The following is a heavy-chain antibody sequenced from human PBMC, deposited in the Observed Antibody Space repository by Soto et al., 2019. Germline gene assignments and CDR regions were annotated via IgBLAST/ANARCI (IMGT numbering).Heavy chain of an antibody. CDR1: GFTFSTYW. Sequence: EVQLVESGGGLVQPGGSLRLSCAASGFTFSTYWMSWVRQAPGKGLEWVANIKQDGTDKYYVESVKGRFTISRDNAANSMSLQMTSLRAEGTAVYYCAGGVWSSGCWGQGTLVTVSS. CDR3: AGGVWSSGC. CDR2: IKQDGTDK. D-gene: IGHD5-18*01. V-gene: IGHV3-7*01. J-gene: IGHJ4*02.